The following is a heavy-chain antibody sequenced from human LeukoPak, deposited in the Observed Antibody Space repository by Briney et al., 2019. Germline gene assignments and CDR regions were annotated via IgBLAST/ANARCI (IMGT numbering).Heavy chain of an antibody. CDR1: GFTFSNYA. V-gene: IGHV3-23*01. CDR2: ISGPGSST. Sequence: GGSLRLSCAASGFTFSNYAMSWVRQAPGKGLEWVSTISGPGSSTYSADSVKGRFTISRDNSKNTLYLQMHSLRAEDTAIYYCAKPSRDFVSSGYSHFDYWGQGTLVTVSS. CDR3: AKPSRDFVSSGYSHFDY. J-gene: IGHJ4*02. D-gene: IGHD3-22*01.